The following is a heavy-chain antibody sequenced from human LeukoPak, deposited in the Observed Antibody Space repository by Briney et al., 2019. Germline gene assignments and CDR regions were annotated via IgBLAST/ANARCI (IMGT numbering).Heavy chain of an antibody. CDR3: ARDLDHIVATIQNDY. CDR2: IIPILGIA. D-gene: IGHD5-12*01. J-gene: IGHJ4*02. V-gene: IGHV1-69*04. CDR1: GGTFSSYA. Sequence: SVKVSCKASGGTFSSYAISWVRQAPGQGLERMGRIIPILGIANYAQKFQGRVTITADKSTSTAYMELSSLRSEDTAVYYCARDLDHIVATIQNDYWGQGTLVTVSS.